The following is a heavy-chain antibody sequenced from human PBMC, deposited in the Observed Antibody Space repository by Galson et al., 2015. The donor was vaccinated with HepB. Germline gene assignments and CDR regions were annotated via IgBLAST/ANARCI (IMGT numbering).Heavy chain of an antibody. V-gene: IGHV3-48*02. Sequence: LRLSCAASGFTFSSYSMNWVRQAPGKGLEWVSYISSSSSTIYYADSVKGRFTISRDNAKNSLYLQMNSLRDEDTAVYYCARGSWVYCGGDCYSDFDYWGQGTLVTVSS. CDR3: ARGSWVYCGGDCYSDFDY. CDR1: GFTFSSYS. CDR2: ISSSSSTI. J-gene: IGHJ4*02. D-gene: IGHD2-21*02.